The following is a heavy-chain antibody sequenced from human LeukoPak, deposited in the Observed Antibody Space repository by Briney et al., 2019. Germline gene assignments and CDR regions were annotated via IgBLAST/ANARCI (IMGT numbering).Heavy chain of an antibody. D-gene: IGHD5-18*01. CDR1: GGSISSSSYY. Sequence: PSETLSLTCTVSGGSISSSSYYWGWIRQPPGKGLEWIGSIYYSGSTYYNPSLKSRVTISVDTSKNQFSLKLSSVTAADTAVYYCARHPIHTAMVPPFDYWGQGTLVTVSS. V-gene: IGHV4-39*01. CDR2: IYYSGST. CDR3: ARHPIHTAMVPPFDY. J-gene: IGHJ4*02.